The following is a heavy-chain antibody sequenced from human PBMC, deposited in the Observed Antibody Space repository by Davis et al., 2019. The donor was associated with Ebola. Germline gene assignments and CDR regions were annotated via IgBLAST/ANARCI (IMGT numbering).Heavy chain of an antibody. D-gene: IGHD5-12*01. Sequence: GGSLRLSCAASGFTVSSNYMSWVRQAPGKGLDWVSVIYSGGSTYYADSVKGRFTISRDNSKNTLYLQMNSLRAEDTAVYYCARDPPQSGGYVWGQGTLVTVSS. CDR2: IYSGGST. J-gene: IGHJ4*02. V-gene: IGHV3-53*01. CDR1: GFTVSSNY. CDR3: ARDPPQSGGYV.